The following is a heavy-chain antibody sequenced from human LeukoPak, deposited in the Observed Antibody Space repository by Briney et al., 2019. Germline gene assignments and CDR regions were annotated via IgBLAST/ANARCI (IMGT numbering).Heavy chain of an antibody. D-gene: IGHD2-2*01. V-gene: IGHV3-11*04. CDR1: GFTFSDYY. CDR2: ISSSGSTI. Sequence: GGSLRLSCAASGFTFSDYYMSWIRQAPGKGLEWVSYISSSGSTIYYADSVKGRFTISRDNAKNSLFLQMNSLRAEDTTVYYCARALVVPTALDYWGQGTLVIVSS. CDR3: ARALVVPTALDY. J-gene: IGHJ4*02.